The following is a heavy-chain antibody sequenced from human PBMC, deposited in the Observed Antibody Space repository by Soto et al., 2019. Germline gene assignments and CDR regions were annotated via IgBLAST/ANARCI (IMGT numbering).Heavy chain of an antibody. Sequence: EVQLLESGGGLVQPGGSLRLSCAASGFTFSSYAMSWVRQAPGKGLEWVSAIRGSGGSTYYADSVKGRFTISRDNSKNTLNLQMNSLRAEDTAVYYCAKDRVTTVTIFDYWGQGTLVTVSS. D-gene: IGHD4-17*01. CDR3: AKDRVTTVTIFDY. CDR2: IRGSGGST. CDR1: GFTFSSYA. V-gene: IGHV3-23*01. J-gene: IGHJ4*02.